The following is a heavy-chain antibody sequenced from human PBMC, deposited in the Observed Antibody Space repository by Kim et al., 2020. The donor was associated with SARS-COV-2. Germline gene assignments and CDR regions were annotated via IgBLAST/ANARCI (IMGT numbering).Heavy chain of an antibody. V-gene: IGHV3-23*01. CDR1: GFTFSSYA. D-gene: IGHD3-22*01. CDR2: ISGSGGST. Sequence: GGSLRLSCAASGFTFSSYAMSWVRQAPGKGLEWVSAISGSGGSTYYADSVKGRFTISRDNSKNTLYLQMNSLRAEDTAVYYCASNTRHYYDSSGYYGYWGQGTLVTVSS. CDR3: ASNTRHYYDSSGYYGY. J-gene: IGHJ4*02.